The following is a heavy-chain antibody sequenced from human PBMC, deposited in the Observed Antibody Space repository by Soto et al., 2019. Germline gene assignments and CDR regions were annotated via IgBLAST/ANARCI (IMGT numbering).Heavy chain of an antibody. CDR3: AKTSSLGAY. D-gene: IGHD6-13*01. CDR2: ISKSGGGT. V-gene: IGHV3-23*01. Sequence: EVQLLESGGGLVQPGGSLRLSCAASGFTFSNYAMSWVRQAPGKGLEGVSSISKSGGGTYYADSVKGRFTISRYNSKNTLYLQMNGLKAEDTAVYSCAKTSSLGAYWGQGTLFTVSS. J-gene: IGHJ4*02. CDR1: GFTFSNYA.